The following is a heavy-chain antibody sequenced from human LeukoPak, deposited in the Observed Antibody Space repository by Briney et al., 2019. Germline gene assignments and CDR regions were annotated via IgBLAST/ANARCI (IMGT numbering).Heavy chain of an antibody. D-gene: IGHD6-19*01. J-gene: IGHJ4*02. Sequence: PGRSLRLSCAASGFTCSGYAMHWVRQAPGKGLEWVAVISYDGSNKYYADSVKGRFTISRDNSKNTLYLQMNSLRAEDTAVYYCARAAVDHGLCFDYWGQGTLVTVSS. V-gene: IGHV3-30*04. CDR3: ARAAVDHGLCFDY. CDR1: GFTCSGYA. CDR2: ISYDGSNK.